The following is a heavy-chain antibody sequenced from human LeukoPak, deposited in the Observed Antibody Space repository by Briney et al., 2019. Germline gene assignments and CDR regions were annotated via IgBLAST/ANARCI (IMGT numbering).Heavy chain of an antibody. V-gene: IGHV3-30*18. CDR2: ISNDGSNK. CDR1: GFTFSSYG. J-gene: IGHJ3*02. D-gene: IGHD1-26*01. CDR3: AKDKTAHTWGNAFDI. Sequence: PGGSLRLSCAASGFTFSSYGMHWVRQAPGKGLEWVAVISNDGSNKYYADSVKGRFTISRDTSKNTLYLQMNSLRAEDTAVYYCAKDKTAHTWGNAFDIWGQGTMVTVSS.